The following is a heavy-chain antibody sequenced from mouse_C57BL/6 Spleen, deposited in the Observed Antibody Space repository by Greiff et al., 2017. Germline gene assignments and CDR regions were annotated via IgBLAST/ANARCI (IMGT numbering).Heavy chain of an antibody. D-gene: IGHD1-1*01. CDR3: ARGDYYGPYWYFDV. Sequence: QVQLQQPGAELVKPGASVKMSCKASGYTFTSYWITWVKQRPGQGLEWIGDIYPGSGSTNYNEKFKSKATLTVDTSSSTAYMQLSSLTSEDSAVYYCARGDYYGPYWYFDVWGTGTTVTVSS. V-gene: IGHV1-55*01. J-gene: IGHJ1*03. CDR1: GYTFTSYW. CDR2: IYPGSGST.